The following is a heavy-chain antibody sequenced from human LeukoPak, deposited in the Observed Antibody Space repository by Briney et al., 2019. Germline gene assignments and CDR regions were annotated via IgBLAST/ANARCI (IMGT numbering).Heavy chain of an antibody. CDR3: ARERDYVLVVVAASYMDV. CDR2: ISYDESNK. V-gene: IGHV3-30*04. CDR1: GFTFSSYA. J-gene: IGHJ6*03. Sequence: GGSLRLSCAASGFTFSSYAMHWVRQAPGKGLEWVAVISYDESNKSYADSVKGRFTISRDNSKNTLYLQMNSLRAEDTAVYYCARERDYVLVVVAASYMDVWGKGTTVTVSS. D-gene: IGHD2-15*01.